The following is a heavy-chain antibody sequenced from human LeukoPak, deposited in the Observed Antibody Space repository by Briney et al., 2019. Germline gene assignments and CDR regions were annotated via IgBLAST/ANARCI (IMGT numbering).Heavy chain of an antibody. J-gene: IGHJ2*01. CDR3: ARDRGSKRVAYCGGDCYIGYFDL. CDR2: INPHSGGT. V-gene: IGHV1-2*02. D-gene: IGHD2-21*02. Sequence: ASVKVSCKASGYTFTDYYMHWVRQAPGQGLEWMGWINPHSGGTNYAQKFQGRVTMTRDTSTSTVYMELSSLRSEDTAVYYCARDRGSKRVAYCGGDCYIGYFDLWGRGTLVTVSS. CDR1: GYTFTDYY.